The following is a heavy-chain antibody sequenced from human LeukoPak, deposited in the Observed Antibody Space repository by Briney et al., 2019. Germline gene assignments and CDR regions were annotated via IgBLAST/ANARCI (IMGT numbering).Heavy chain of an antibody. CDR2: IYYSGST. V-gene: IGHV4-31*03. D-gene: IGHD3-10*01. J-gene: IGHJ4*02. CDR3: ARIPYGSGSYYIDC. CDR1: GGSISSGGYY. Sequence: SQTLSLTCTVSGGSISSGGYYCSWIRQHPGKGLEWIGYIYYSGSTYYNPSLKSRVTISVDTSKNQFSLKLSSVTAADTAVYYCARIPYGSGSYYIDCWRQGTQVSVCS.